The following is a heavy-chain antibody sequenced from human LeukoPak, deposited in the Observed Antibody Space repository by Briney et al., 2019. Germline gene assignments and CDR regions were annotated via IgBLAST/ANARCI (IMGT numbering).Heavy chain of an antibody. Sequence: GGSLRLSCAASGFTFSSYWMNWARQAPGKGLEWVSVIYDSGTTYYAGSVKGRFLIFRDTSKNTVDLQMNSLRVEDTAVYYCAGRRSSGWYAYWGQGTLVTVSS. CDR3: AGRRSSGWYAY. V-gene: IGHV3-53*01. D-gene: IGHD6-19*01. CDR1: GFTFSSYW. CDR2: IYDSGTT. J-gene: IGHJ4*02.